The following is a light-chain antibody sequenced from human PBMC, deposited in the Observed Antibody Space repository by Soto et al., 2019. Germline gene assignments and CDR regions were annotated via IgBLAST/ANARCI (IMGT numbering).Light chain of an antibody. Sequence: QSVLTQPPSASGTPGQRVTISCSGSSSNTGSKHVYWYQQLPGTAPKLLIYRNNQRPSGVPDRFSGSKPGTSASLAISGLRSEDEPDYYCAAWDDSLSGVVFGGGTKLTVL. V-gene: IGLV1-47*01. J-gene: IGLJ2*01. CDR3: AAWDDSLSGVV. CDR1: SSNTGSKH. CDR2: RNN.